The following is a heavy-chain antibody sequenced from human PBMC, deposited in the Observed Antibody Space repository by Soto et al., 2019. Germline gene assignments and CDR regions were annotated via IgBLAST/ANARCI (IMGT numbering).Heavy chain of an antibody. CDR1: GFTFSDSY. Sequence: QVQLVESGGGLVKPGGSLRLSCAASGFTFSDSYMGWIRQAPGKGLEWISYITFSGNTVYYADSLKGRFTISRDNAKNSLYLQMNRLRAEDTAVYYCARVSWREKYGMDVWGQGTTVTVSS. CDR2: ITFSGNTV. J-gene: IGHJ6*02. V-gene: IGHV3-11*01. CDR3: ARVSWREKYGMDV.